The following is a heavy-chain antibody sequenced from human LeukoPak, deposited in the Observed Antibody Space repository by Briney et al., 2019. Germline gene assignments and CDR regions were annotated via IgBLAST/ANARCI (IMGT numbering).Heavy chain of an antibody. D-gene: IGHD1-26*01. CDR2: ISTYNGNT. J-gene: IGHJ4*02. CDR1: SYTFTSYG. V-gene: IGHV1-18*01. CDR3: ARELRPRVGAIMPFDY. Sequence: GASVKVSCRVSSYTFTSYGITWVRQAPGQGLEWMGWISTYNGNTDYAQKAQGRATMTTDTATSTAYMELRSLRSDDSAVYYCARELRPRVGAIMPFDYWGQGTLVTV.